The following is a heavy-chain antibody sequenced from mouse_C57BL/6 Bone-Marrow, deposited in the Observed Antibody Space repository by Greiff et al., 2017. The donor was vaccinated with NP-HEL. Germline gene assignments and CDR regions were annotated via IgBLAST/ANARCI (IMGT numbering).Heavy chain of an antibody. CDR1: GYTFTSYW. D-gene: IGHD1-1*01. CDR2: IDPSDSYT. J-gene: IGHJ2*01. V-gene: IGHV1-50*01. CDR3: ARLTTVVADY. Sequence: QVQLQQSGAELVKPGASVKLSCKASGYTFTSYWMQWVKQRPGQGLEWIGEIDPSDSYTNYNQKFKGKATLTVDTSSSTAYMQLSSLTSEDSAVYYCARLTTVVADYWGQGTTLTVSS.